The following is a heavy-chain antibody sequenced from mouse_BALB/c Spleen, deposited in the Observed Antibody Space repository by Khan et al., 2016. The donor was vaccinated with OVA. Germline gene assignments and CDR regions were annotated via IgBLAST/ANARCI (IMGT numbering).Heavy chain of an antibody. D-gene: IGHD1-1*01. V-gene: IGHV1-7*01. Sequence: LEESGAELAKPGASVKMSCKASGYTFINYWILWIKQRPGQGLEWIGYINPSTGYTEYNQNFKDKATLTADKSSSTAYMQLSSLTSEDSTGYYCARRGLRWDFDYGGQGTTLTVSS. CDR1: GYTFINYW. CDR2: INPSTGYT. CDR3: ARRGLRWDFDY. J-gene: IGHJ2*01.